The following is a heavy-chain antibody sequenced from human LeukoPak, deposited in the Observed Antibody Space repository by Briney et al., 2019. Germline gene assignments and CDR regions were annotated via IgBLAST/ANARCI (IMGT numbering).Heavy chain of an antibody. V-gene: IGHV4-59*01. CDR3: ARGGSSGWYPRPVHVDY. Sequence: SESLSLTPTQPLGSISGDFWSWIRPPPEKRLWWVGYIYYSGSTNYNHSLKGRVTISVDTSKTQFSLKLRSVTAADAAVYYCARGGSSGWYPRPVHVDYWGQGTLVTVSS. J-gene: IGHJ4*02. CDR1: LGSISGDF. CDR2: IYYSGST. D-gene: IGHD6-19*01.